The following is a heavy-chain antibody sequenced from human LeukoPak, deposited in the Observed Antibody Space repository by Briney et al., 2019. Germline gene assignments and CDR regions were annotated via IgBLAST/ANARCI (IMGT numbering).Heavy chain of an antibody. CDR2: ISAYNGNT. J-gene: IGHJ6*02. CDR1: GYTFTSYG. CDR3: ARVQRDVLLWFGGLLNTEYGMDV. V-gene: IGHV1-18*01. D-gene: IGHD3-10*01. Sequence: ASVKVSCKASGYTFTSYGISWVRQAPGQGLEWMGWISAYNGNTNYAQKLQGRVTMTTDTSTSTAYMELRSLRSDDTAVYYCARVQRDVLLWFGGLLNTEYGMDVWGQGTTVTVSS.